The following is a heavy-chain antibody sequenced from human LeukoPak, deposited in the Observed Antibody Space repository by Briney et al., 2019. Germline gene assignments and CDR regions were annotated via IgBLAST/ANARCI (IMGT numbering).Heavy chain of an antibody. CDR2: MNPNSGNT. CDR1: GYTFTSYG. Sequence: ASVKVSCKASGYTFTSYGINWVRQATGQGLEWMGWMNPNSGNTGYAQKFQGRVTITRNTSISTAYMELSSLRSEDTAVYYCARGRAYYDSSGYSLDAFDIWGQGTMVTVSS. J-gene: IGHJ3*02. D-gene: IGHD3-22*01. V-gene: IGHV1-8*03. CDR3: ARGRAYYDSSGYSLDAFDI.